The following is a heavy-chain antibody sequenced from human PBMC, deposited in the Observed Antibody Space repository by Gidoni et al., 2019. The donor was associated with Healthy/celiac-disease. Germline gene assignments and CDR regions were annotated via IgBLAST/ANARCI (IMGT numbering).Heavy chain of an antibody. CDR1: GFTFSSYS. Sequence: EVQLVESGGGLVKPGGSLRLSCAASGFTFSSYSMNWVRQAPGKGLEWVSSISSSSSYIYYAVSVKGRFTISRDNAKNSLYLQMNSLRAEDTAVYYCARVGSTNGDYWGQGTLVTVSS. D-gene: IGHD1-1*01. J-gene: IGHJ4*02. V-gene: IGHV3-21*01. CDR3: ARVGSTNGDY. CDR2: ISSSSSYI.